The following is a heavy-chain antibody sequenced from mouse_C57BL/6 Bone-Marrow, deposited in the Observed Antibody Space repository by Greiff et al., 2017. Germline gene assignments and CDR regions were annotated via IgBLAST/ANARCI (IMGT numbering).Heavy chain of an antibody. CDR2: IYPGGGYT. CDR3: ARSGLRRTEYYFDY. V-gene: IGHV1-63*01. J-gene: IGHJ2*01. Sequence: QVQLQQSGAELVRPGTSVKMSCKASGYTFTNYWIGWAKQRPGHGLEWIGDIYPGGGYTNYNEKFKGKATLTADKSSSTAYMQFSSLTSEDSAIYYYARSGLRRTEYYFDYWGQGTTLTVSS. D-gene: IGHD2-4*01. CDR1: GYTFTNYW.